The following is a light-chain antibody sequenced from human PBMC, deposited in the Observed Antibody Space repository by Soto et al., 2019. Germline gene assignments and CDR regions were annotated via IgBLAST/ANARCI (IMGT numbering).Light chain of an antibody. CDR2: DVT. CDR3: SSYTSSSTVV. CDR1: SSDVGAYNY. J-gene: IGLJ3*02. V-gene: IGLV2-14*01. Sequence: QSALTQPASVSGSPGQSVTISCGGSSSDVGAYNYVSWYQRHPGKAPKLMIYDVTNRPSGVSNRFSGSKSGNTASLTISGLQAEDEADYFCSSYTSSSTVVFGGGTKVTVL.